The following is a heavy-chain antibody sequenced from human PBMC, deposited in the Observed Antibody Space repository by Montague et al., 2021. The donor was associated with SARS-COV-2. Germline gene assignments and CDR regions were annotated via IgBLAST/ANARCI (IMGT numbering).Heavy chain of an antibody. CDR1: GGSISSSNW. D-gene: IGHD6-19*01. V-gene: IGHV4-4*02. CDR2: IYHSGSN. CDR3: TRDSSGWSRFDY. J-gene: IGHJ4*02. Sequence: SETLSLTCAVSGGSISSSNWWSWVRQPPGKGLEWIGEIYHSGSNNYNPSLKSRVTISVDKSKNQFSLKLSSVTAADTAVYYCTRDSSGWSRFDYWGQGTLVTVSS.